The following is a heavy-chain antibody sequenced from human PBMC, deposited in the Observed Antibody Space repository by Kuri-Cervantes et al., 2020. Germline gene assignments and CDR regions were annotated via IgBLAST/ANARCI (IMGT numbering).Heavy chain of an antibody. CDR2: INPNSGGT. CDR3: AREQWLDLPLDF. CDR1: GYTFSGNY. Sequence: ASVKVSCKASGYTFSGNYIHWVRQAPGQGLEWMGWINPNSGGTNYAQKFQGRVTQTRDTSISTAYMELSRLRSDDTAVYFCAREQWLDLPLDFWGQGTLVTVSS. J-gene: IGHJ4*02. D-gene: IGHD6-19*01. V-gene: IGHV1-2*02.